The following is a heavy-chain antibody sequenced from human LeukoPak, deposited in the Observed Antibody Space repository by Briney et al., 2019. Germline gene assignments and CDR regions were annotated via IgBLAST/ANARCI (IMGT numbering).Heavy chain of an antibody. CDR2: IYYSGTT. Sequence: SQTLSLTCTVSGASISRGDYYRSWIRQPPGKGLEWIGYIYYSGTTYYNPSLKSRVTISVDTSKNQFSLKLSSVTAADTAVYYCARDILTGYPDYWGQGTLVTVSS. J-gene: IGHJ4*02. D-gene: IGHD3-9*01. V-gene: IGHV4-30-4*01. CDR3: ARDILTGYPDY. CDR1: GASISRGDYY.